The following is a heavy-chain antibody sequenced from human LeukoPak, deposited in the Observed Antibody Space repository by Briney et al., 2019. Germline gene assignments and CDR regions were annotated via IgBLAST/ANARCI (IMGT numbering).Heavy chain of an antibody. CDR1: GFTFDDYA. CDR2: ISWNSGSI. V-gene: IGHV3-9*01. CDR3: ATDSYVSGSYYRLFY. Sequence: PGGSLRLSSAASGFTFDDYAMQWVRQAPGKGLEWVSGISWNSGSIGYADSVKGRFTISRDNAKNTLYLQMNNLRAEDTAIYYCATDSYVSGSYYRLFYWGQGTLVTVSS. J-gene: IGHJ4*02. D-gene: IGHD3-10*01.